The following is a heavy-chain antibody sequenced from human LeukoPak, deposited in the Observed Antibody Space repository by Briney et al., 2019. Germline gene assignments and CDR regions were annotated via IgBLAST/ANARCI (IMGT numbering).Heavy chain of an antibody. J-gene: IGHJ3*02. CDR3: AREYYYDSSGPSRQDVAFDI. CDR1: GGSTSSSSYY. V-gene: IGHV4-39*07. CDR2: IYYSGST. Sequence: SETLSLTCTVSGGSTSSSSYYWGWIRQPPGKGLEWIGSIYYSGSTYYNPSLKSRVTISVDTSKNQFSLKLSSVTAADTAVYYCAREYYYDSSGPSRQDVAFDIWGQGTMVTVSS. D-gene: IGHD3-22*01.